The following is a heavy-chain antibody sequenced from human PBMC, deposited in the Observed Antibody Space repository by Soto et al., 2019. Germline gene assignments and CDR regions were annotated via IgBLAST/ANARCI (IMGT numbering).Heavy chain of an antibody. V-gene: IGHV4-38-2*01. Sequence: PSETLSLTCAVSGYSISSGYYWGWIRQPPGKGLEWIGSIYHSGSTYYNPSLKSRVTISVDTSKNQFSLKLSSVTAADTAVYYCARVLTTVTESWFDPWGQGPLVTVSS. CDR2: IYHSGST. CDR1: GYSISSGYY. J-gene: IGHJ5*02. CDR3: ARVLTTVTESWFDP. D-gene: IGHD4-17*01.